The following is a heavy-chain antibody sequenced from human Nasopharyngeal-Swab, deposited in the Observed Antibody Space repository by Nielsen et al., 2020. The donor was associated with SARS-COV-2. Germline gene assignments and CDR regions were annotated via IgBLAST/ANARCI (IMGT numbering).Heavy chain of an antibody. CDR2: IYYSGST. J-gene: IGHJ6*03. CDR3: ARVLGYCTNGVCSNQIYYYYYMDV. D-gene: IGHD2-8*01. CDR1: GGSVSSGSYY. Sequence: SETLSLTCTVSGGSVSSGSYYWSWIRQPPGKGLEWIGYIYYSGSTNYNPSLKSRVTISVDTSKNQFSLKLSSVTAADTAVYYCARVLGYCTNGVCSNQIYYYYYMDVWGKGTTVTVSS. V-gene: IGHV4-61*01.